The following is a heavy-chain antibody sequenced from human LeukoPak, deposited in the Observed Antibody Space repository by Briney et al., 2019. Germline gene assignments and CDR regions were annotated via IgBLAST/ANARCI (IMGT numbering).Heavy chain of an antibody. CDR2: IRSDGSDK. CDR3: AKTPRRGGMGVYYFDY. J-gene: IGHJ4*02. D-gene: IGHD2-15*01. V-gene: IGHV3-30*02. Sequence: PGGSLRLSCDASGFPFGIYGMHWVCQAPGKGLEWLAFIRSDGSDKYYADSVKGRFTISRDNYRNTLYLQINSLRAEDTAVYYCAKTPRRGGMGVYYFDYWGQGTLVTVSS. CDR1: GFPFGIYG.